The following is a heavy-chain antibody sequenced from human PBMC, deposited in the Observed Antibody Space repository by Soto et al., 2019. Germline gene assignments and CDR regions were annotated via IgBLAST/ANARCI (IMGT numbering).Heavy chain of an antibody. J-gene: IGHJ6*02. CDR2: TYYRSKWYN. Sequence: PSQTLSLTCAISGDSVSSNSAAWNWIRQSPSRGLEWLGGTYYRSKWYNDYAVSVKSRITINPDTSKNQFSLQLNSVTPEDTAVYYCARGGYSSSWYSSYYYYGMDVWGQGTTVTVSS. CDR1: GDSVSSNSAA. D-gene: IGHD6-13*01. V-gene: IGHV6-1*01. CDR3: ARGGYSSSWYSSYYYYGMDV.